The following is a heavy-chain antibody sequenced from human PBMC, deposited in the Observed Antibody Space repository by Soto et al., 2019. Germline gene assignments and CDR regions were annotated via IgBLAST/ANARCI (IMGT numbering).Heavy chain of an antibody. CDR2: ISYDGSNK. J-gene: IGHJ6*02. D-gene: IGHD3-10*01. Sequence: GSLRLSCAASGFTFSSYAMHWVRQAPGKGLEWVAVISYDGSNKYYADSVKGRFTISRDNSKNTLYLQMNSLRAEDTAVYYCARGMITMVRGRLDYYYGMDVWGQGTTVTVSS. V-gene: IGHV3-30-3*01. CDR1: GFTFSSYA. CDR3: ARGMITMVRGRLDYYYGMDV.